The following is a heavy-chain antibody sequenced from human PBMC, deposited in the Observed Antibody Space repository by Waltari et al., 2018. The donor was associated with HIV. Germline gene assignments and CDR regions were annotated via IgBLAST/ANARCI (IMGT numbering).Heavy chain of an antibody. J-gene: IGHJ3*02. CDR1: GFTVSGNY. Sequence: EVQLLESGGGLIQPGGSLRLSCAASGFTVSGNYTSWVRTAPGKGLEWVAIINSGGSTYYADSVKGRFTISRDNSKNTLYLQMNSLRAEDTAVYYCARAAMVRPRDAFDIWGQGTMVTVSS. CDR2: INSGGST. V-gene: IGHV3-53*01. CDR3: ARAAMVRPRDAFDI. D-gene: IGHD3-10*01.